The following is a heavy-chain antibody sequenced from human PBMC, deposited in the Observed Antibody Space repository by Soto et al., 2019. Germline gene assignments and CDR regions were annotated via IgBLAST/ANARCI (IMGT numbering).Heavy chain of an antibody. CDR1: GFAVSNTY. CDR3: ARDCSGGSCYPALGA. Sequence: EVHLVESGGGLIQPGGSLTLSCAASGFAVSNTYMSWVRQAPGRGLEWVSVIYSDGTTCYADSVKGRFTISRDTSKNTLSLQMNSLRAEDTAVYYCARDCSGGSCYPALGAWGQGTLVTVSS. V-gene: IGHV3-53*01. D-gene: IGHD2-15*01. J-gene: IGHJ5*02. CDR2: IYSDGTT.